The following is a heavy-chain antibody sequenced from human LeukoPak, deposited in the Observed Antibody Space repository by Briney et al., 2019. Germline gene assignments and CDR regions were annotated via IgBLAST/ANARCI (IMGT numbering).Heavy chain of an antibody. CDR1: GGSISSYY. J-gene: IGHJ6*02. CDR3: ARDRGIAARPGYYGMDV. V-gene: IGHV4-59*01. CDR2: IYYSGST. Sequence: SETLSHTCTVSGGSISSYYWSWIRQPPGKGLEWIGYIYYSGSTNYNPSLKSRVTISVDTSKNQFSLKLSSVTAADTAVYYCARDRGIAARPGYYGMDVWGQGTTVTVSS. D-gene: IGHD6-6*01.